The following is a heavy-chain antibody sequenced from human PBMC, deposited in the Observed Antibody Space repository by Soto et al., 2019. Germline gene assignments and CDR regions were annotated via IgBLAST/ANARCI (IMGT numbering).Heavy chain of an antibody. D-gene: IGHD3-22*01. CDR1: GFTFSSYA. J-gene: IGHJ1*01. V-gene: IGHV3-23*01. Sequence: EVQLLESGGGLVQPGGSLRLSCAASGFTFSSYAMRWVRQAPGKGLEWVSAISGSGGSTYYADSVKGRFTISRDNSKNTLYLQMNSLRAEDTAVYYCAKDQWHYDSSGYPNIAEYFQHWGQGTLVTVSS. CDR3: AKDQWHYDSSGYPNIAEYFQH. CDR2: ISGSGGST.